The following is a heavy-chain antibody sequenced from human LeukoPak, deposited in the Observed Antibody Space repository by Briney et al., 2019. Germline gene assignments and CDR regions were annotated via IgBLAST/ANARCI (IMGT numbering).Heavy chain of an antibody. V-gene: IGHV1-2*02. CDR2: INPNSGGT. Sequence: ASVKVSCKATGYTFTGYYMHWVRQAPGQGLEWMGWINPNSGGTNYAQKLQGRVTMTTDTSTSTDYMELRSLRSDDTAVYYCARDIGDIVVVPAAVNDAFDIWGQGTMVTVSS. CDR1: GYTFTGYY. J-gene: IGHJ3*02. D-gene: IGHD2-2*01. CDR3: ARDIGDIVVVPAAVNDAFDI.